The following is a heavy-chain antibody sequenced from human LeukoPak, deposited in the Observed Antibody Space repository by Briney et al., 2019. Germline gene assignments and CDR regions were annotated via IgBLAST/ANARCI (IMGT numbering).Heavy chain of an antibody. V-gene: IGHV3-21*04. D-gene: IGHD1-26*01. J-gene: IGHJ4*02. CDR1: GFTFSSYS. CDR2: ISSSSSYI. Sequence: AGGSLRLSCAASGFTFSSYSMNWVRQAPGKGLEWVSSISSSSSYIYYADSVKGRFTISRDNAKNSLYLQMNSLRADDTAVYYCAKRPYIVGTITPYFDYWGRGTLVTVSS. CDR3: AKRPYIVGTITPYFDY.